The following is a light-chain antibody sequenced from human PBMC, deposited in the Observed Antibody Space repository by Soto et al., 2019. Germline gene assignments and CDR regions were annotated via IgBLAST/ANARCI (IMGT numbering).Light chain of an antibody. J-gene: IGLJ2*01. Sequence: QSVLTQSPSVSGAPGQRVTISCTGSNSNIGAGYAAHWYQQLPDTAPKLLIYGNTNRPSGVPDRFSGSKSGTSASLAITGLQAEDEADYYCQSYDNSLSASVFGGGTKLTVL. CDR2: GNT. V-gene: IGLV1-40*01. CDR3: QSYDNSLSASV. CDR1: NSNIGAGYA.